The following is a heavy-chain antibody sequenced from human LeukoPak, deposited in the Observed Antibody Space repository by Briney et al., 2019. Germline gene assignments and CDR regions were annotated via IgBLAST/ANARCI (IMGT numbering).Heavy chain of an antibody. J-gene: IGHJ4*02. D-gene: IGHD5-18*01. CDR2: LNWNGRSA. CDR3: VRWLSNAAMAFDF. V-gene: IGHV3-20*04. Sequence: GGSLRLSCAASGFDFDEYAMAWVRQAPGKGLEWVSGLNWNGRSAGYADSVKGRFTVSRDNPKNSLYLQMNSLRAEDTALYYCVRWLSNAAMAFDFWGQGTLVTVSS. CDR1: GFDFDEYA.